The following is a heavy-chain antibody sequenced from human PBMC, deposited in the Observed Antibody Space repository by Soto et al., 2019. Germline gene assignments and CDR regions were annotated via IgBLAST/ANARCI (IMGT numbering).Heavy chain of an antibody. CDR1: GFTFSSYA. V-gene: IGHV3-30-3*01. J-gene: IGHJ3*02. Sequence: QVQLVESGGGVVQPGRSLRLSCAASGFTFSSYAMHWVRQAPGKGLEWVAVISYDGINKYYADSVKGRFTISRDNSKNTLYLQMNSLRAEDTAVYYCARESYDSSGYSYDAFDIWGQGTMVTVSS. CDR3: ARESYDSSGYSYDAFDI. CDR2: ISYDGINK. D-gene: IGHD3-22*01.